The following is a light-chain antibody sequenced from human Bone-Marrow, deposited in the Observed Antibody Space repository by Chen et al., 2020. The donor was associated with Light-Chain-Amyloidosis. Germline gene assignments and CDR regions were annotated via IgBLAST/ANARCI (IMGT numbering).Light chain of an antibody. J-gene: IGLJ1*01. CDR2: STN. V-gene: IGLV1-44*01. CDR1: SSNIGSNT. CDR3: AAWDDILNRYV. Sequence: QSVLTQPPSASGTPGQRVTISCSGSSSNIGSNTVNWYQQLPGTAPKLLIYSTNQRPSVVLVRFSGTESVTSASLAISRLQSEDGADYYCAAWDDILNRYVFGTGTKVTVL.